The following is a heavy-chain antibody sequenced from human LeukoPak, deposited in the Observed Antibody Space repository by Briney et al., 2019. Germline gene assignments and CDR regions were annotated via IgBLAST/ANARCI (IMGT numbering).Heavy chain of an antibody. CDR1: GFTFSSYS. Sequence: SGGSLRLSCTASGFTFSSYSMSWVRQAPGKGLEWVAVISYDGSNKFYADSVKGRFTISRDNSKNTLYLQMNSLRAEDTAVYYCAKLGYSSGWYDFQIDAFDFWGQGTMVTVSS. CDR2: ISYDGSNK. J-gene: IGHJ3*01. D-gene: IGHD6-19*01. CDR3: AKLGYSSGWYDFQIDAFDF. V-gene: IGHV3-30*18.